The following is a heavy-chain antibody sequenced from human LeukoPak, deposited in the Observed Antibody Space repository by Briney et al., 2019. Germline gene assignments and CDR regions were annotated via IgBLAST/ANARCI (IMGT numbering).Heavy chain of an antibody. D-gene: IGHD3-22*01. V-gene: IGHV3-53*01. CDR2: IYSGGST. Sequence: GSLRLSCAASGSTVSSNYMSWVRQAPGKGLEWVSVIYSGGSTYYADSVKGRFTISRDNSKNTLYLQMNSLRAEDTAVYYCARVTYYYDSSGYYLDAFDIWGQGTMVTVSS. CDR1: GSTVSSNY. CDR3: ARVTYYYDSSGYYLDAFDI. J-gene: IGHJ3*02.